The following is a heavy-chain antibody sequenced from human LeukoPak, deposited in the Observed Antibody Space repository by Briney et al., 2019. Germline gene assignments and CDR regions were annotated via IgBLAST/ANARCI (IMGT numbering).Heavy chain of an antibody. J-gene: IGHJ6*03. D-gene: IGHD6-13*01. CDR3: ARTSSSSYYYYMDV. Sequence: GGSLRLSCAASGFTFDDYGMSWVRQAPGKGLEWVSGINWNGGSTGYADSVKGRFTISRDNAKNSLYLQMNSLRAEDTALYYCARTSSSSYYYYMDVWGKGTTVTVSS. CDR2: INWNGGST. CDR1: GFTFDDYG. V-gene: IGHV3-20*04.